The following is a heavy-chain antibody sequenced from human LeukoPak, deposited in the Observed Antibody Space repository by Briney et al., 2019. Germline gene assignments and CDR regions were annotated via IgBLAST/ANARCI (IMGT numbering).Heavy chain of an antibody. CDR3: ARQAEQQLAQGSAYYYMDV. Sequence: GESLKISCKGSGYSFTSYWIGWVRQMPGKGLEWMGIIYPGDSDTRYSPSFQGQVTISADKSISTAYLQWSSLKASVTAMYYCARQAEQQLAQGSAYYYMDVWGKGTTVTVSS. CDR2: IYPGDSDT. V-gene: IGHV5-51*01. D-gene: IGHD6-13*01. J-gene: IGHJ6*03. CDR1: GYSFTSYW.